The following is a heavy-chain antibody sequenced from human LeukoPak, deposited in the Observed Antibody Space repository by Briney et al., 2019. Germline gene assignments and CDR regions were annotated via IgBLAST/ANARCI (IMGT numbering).Heavy chain of an antibody. V-gene: IGHV4-4*02. Sequence: NPSGTLSLTCAVSGGSISSSNWWSWVRQPPGKGLEWIGEIYHSGSTYYNPSLKSRVTISVDRSKNQFSLKLSSVTAADTAVYYCAREGGSLNAFDIWGQGTMVTVSS. CDR3: AREGGSLNAFDI. CDR2: IYHSGST. D-gene: IGHD1-26*01. CDR1: GGSISSSNW. J-gene: IGHJ3*02.